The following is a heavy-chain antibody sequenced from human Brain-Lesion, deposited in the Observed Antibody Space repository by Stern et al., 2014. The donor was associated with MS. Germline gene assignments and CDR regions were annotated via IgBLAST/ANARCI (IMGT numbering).Heavy chain of an antibody. D-gene: IGHD1-14*01. Sequence: QLVQSGGDLVQPGRSLRLSCAAFGFTFDDYAMHWVRQAPGKGLEWVAGISWNSGTIGYADSVKGRFTTSRDNAYSSLYLQMNSLRPEDTALYYCARDITGSSAYFAYWGQGTLVTVSS. CDR3: ARDITGSSAYFAY. V-gene: IGHV3-9*01. CDR1: GFTFDDYA. J-gene: IGHJ4*02. CDR2: ISWNSGTI.